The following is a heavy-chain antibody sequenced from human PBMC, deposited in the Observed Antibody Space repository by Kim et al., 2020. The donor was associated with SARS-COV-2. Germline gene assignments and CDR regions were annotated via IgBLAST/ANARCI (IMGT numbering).Heavy chain of an antibody. J-gene: IGHJ4*02. CDR3: ARASPGWGYCSSTSCYEGPGFDY. V-gene: IGHV1-3*01. CDR2: INAGNGNT. CDR1: GYTFTSYA. Sequence: ASVKVSCKASGYTFTSYAMHWVRQAPGQRLEWMGWINAGNGNTKYSQKFQGRVTITRDTSASTAYMELSSLRSEDTAVYYCARASPGWGYCSSTSCYEGPGFDYWGQGTLVTVSS. D-gene: IGHD2-2*01.